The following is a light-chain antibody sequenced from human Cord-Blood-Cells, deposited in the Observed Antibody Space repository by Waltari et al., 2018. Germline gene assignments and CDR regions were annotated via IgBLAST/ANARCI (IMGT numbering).Light chain of an antibody. J-gene: IGLJ2*01. CDR1: SSDVVGYHY. CDR2: DVS. Sequence: QSALTQPASVSGSPGQSTTISCTGTSSDVVGYHYVSWYQQHPGKAPKLMIYDVSNRPSGVSNRFSGSKSGNTASLTISGLQAEDEADYYCSSYTSSSTLVVFGGGTKLTVL. CDR3: SSYTSSSTLVV. V-gene: IGLV2-14*01.